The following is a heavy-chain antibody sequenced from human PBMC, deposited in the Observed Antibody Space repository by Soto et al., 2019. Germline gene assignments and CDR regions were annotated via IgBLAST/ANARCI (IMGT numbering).Heavy chain of an antibody. CDR3: AKDGGEYYYGSGSFY. CDR1: GFTFSSYA. CDR2: ISGSGGST. V-gene: IGHV3-23*01. Sequence: EVQLLESGGGLVQPGGSLRLSRAASGFTFSSYAMSWVRQAPGKGLEWVSAISGSGGSTYYADSVKGRFTISRDNSKNTLYLQMNSLRAEDTAVYYCAKDGGEYYYGSGSFYWGQGTLVTVSS. J-gene: IGHJ4*02. D-gene: IGHD3-10*01.